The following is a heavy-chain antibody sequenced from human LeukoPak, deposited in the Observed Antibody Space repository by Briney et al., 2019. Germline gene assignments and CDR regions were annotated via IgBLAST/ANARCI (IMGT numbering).Heavy chain of an antibody. CDR2: IYYSGCT. CDR1: GGSISSSSYY. Sequence: PSETLSFTCTVSGGSISSSSYYWGWIRQPPGKGLEWIGSIYYSGCTYYNPSLKSRVTISVDTSKNQFSLKLSSVTAADTAVYYCARVALIVVVAGDYMDVWGKGTTVTVSS. V-gene: IGHV4-39*01. CDR3: ARVALIVVVAGDYMDV. J-gene: IGHJ6*03. D-gene: IGHD2-15*01.